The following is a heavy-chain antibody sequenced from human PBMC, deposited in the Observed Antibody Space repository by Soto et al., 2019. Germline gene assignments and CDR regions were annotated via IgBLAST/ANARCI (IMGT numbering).Heavy chain of an antibody. J-gene: IGHJ4*02. Sequence: EGALRRYCAASGFTCSDHYMSWIRQAPGKGLEWIGYSSNSGSFTRYADSVKGRFSISRDNAKNSLFLQINSLRGDDTAIYYCVRSGDNYNLLDYWGQGTPVTVSS. CDR3: VRSGDNYNLLDY. CDR2: SSNSGSFT. D-gene: IGHD1-1*01. V-gene: IGHV3-11*06. CDR1: GFTCSDHY.